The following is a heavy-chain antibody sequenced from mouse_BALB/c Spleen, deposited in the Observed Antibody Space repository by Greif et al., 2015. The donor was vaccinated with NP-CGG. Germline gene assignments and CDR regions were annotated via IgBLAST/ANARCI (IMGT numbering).Heavy chain of an antibody. D-gene: IGHD1-1*01. Sequence: EVQLQESGGGLVKPGGSLKLSCAASGFTFSSYAMSWVRQTPEKRLEWVASISSGGSTYYPDSEKGRFTISRDNARNILYLQMSSLRSEDTAMYYCATKGTITTVVARGYFDYWGQGTTLTVSS. J-gene: IGHJ2*01. CDR2: ISSGGST. V-gene: IGHV5-6-5*01. CDR1: GFTFSSYA. CDR3: ATKGTITTVVARGYFDY.